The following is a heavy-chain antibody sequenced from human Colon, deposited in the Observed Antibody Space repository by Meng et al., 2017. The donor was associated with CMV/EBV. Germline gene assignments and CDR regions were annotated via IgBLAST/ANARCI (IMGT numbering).Heavy chain of an antibody. CDR2: INPSGGST. CDR3: ARRFCSSSSCSLDY. V-gene: IGHV1-46*01. Sequence: ASVKVSCKASGYTFTSFYIHWVRQAPGQGLEWMGIINPSGGSTNYAQKVQGRVTMTGDTSTSTVYMELSSLRSEDTAVYYCARRFCSSSSCSLDYWGQGTLVTVSS. D-gene: IGHD2-2*01. CDR1: GYTFTSFY. J-gene: IGHJ4*02.